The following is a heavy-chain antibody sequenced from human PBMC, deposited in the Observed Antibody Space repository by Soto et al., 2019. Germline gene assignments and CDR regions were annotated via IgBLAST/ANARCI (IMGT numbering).Heavy chain of an antibody. Sequence: GSLRLSCAASGFTFSSYAMHWVRQAPGKGLEWVAVISYDGSNKYYADSVKGRFTISRDNSKNTLYLQMNSLRAEDTAVYYCARDQDIVVVPAAYYFDHWGQGTLVTVSS. D-gene: IGHD2-2*01. CDR2: ISYDGSNK. J-gene: IGHJ4*02. V-gene: IGHV3-30-3*01. CDR3: ARDQDIVVVPAAYYFDH. CDR1: GFTFSSYA.